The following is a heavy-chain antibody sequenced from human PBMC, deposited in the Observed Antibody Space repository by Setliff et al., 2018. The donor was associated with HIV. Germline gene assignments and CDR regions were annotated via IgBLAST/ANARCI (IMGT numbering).Heavy chain of an antibody. D-gene: IGHD6-19*01. J-gene: IGHJ3*02. Sequence: GGSLRLSCLASGFTFSSHSMSWVRQAPGKGLEWVSFIGTGGSYTSYAESMKGRFTISRDNAKKMLYVQMNSLRAEDTAVYYCARPMEIGRHPVAGQRDAFDIWGQGTMVTVSS. CDR2: IGTGGSYT. CDR3: ARPMEIGRHPVAGQRDAFDI. CDR1: GFTFSSHS. V-gene: IGHV3-21*01.